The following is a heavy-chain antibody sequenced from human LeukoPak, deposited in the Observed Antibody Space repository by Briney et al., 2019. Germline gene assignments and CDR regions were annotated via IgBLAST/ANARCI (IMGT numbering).Heavy chain of an antibody. CDR1: GFTFSSYA. Sequence: GGSLRLSCAASGFTFSSYAMHWVRQAPGKGLEWVAVISYDGSNKYYADSVKGRFTISRDNSKNTLYLQMNSLRAEDTAVYYCARDPGDRRYYYYYYMDVWGKGTTVIVSS. CDR3: ARDPGDRRYYYYYYMDV. J-gene: IGHJ6*03. V-gene: IGHV3-30*01. CDR2: ISYDGSNK.